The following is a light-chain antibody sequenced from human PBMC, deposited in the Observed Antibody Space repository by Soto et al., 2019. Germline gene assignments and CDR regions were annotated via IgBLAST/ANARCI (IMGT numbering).Light chain of an antibody. CDR2: DVS. J-gene: IGKJ2*01. CDR3: QQSQRTPYT. CDR1: ESITGY. Sequence: ILVTQSPSSLSGSVGDRVIITCRASESITGYLNWYQQKPGKAPKLLISDVSVLESGVSPRFRGTGSGREFTLTIDSLQPEDAATYYCQQSQRTPYTFGQGP. V-gene: IGKV1-39*01.